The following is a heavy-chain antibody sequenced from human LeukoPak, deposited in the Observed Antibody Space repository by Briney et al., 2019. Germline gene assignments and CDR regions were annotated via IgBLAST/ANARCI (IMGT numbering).Heavy chain of an antibody. CDR3: VRASTTVPNLLDY. V-gene: IGHV3-74*01. CDR2: IDSDGSST. J-gene: IGHJ4*02. D-gene: IGHD4-17*01. CDR1: GFTFSSYW. Sequence: SGGSLRLSCAASGFTFSSYWMVWVRQAPGKGLLWVSHIDSDGSSTGNADSVKGRFTISRDNSKNTLYLQTSSLGADGTAVYYCVRASTTVPNLLDYWGQGALVSVSS.